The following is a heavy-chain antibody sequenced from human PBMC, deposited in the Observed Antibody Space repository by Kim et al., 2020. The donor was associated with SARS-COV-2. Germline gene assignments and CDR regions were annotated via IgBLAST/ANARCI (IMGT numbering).Heavy chain of an antibody. V-gene: IGHV4-59*01. Sequence: SETLSLTCTVSGGSISSYYWSWIRQPPGKGLEWIGYIYYSGSTNYNPSLKSRVTISVDTSKNQFSLKLSSVTAADTAVYYCARKGITMVRGVIITEPFDPWGQGTLVTVSS. CDR3: ARKGITMVRGVIITEPFDP. D-gene: IGHD3-10*01. CDR2: IYYSGST. J-gene: IGHJ5*02. CDR1: GGSISSYY.